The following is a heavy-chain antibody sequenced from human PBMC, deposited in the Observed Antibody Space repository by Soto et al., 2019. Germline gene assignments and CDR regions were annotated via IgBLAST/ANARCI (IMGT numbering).Heavy chain of an antibody. J-gene: IGHJ6*02. V-gene: IGHV1-2*02. D-gene: IGHD6-19*01. CDR3: ASFYSSRGEFYYSGMDV. CDR1: VYILTSYC. Sequence: GTSVEVSGKSSVYILTSYCIHCGRQAPGQGLEWMGWINPNNGGTNYAQKFQGRVTLTRDTSISTAYMDLSSLRSDDTAVYYCASFYSSRGEFYYSGMDVWGQGTTVTVSS. CDR2: INPNNGGT.